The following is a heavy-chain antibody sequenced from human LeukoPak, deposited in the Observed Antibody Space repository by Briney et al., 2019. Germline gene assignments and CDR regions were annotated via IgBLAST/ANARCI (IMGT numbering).Heavy chain of an antibody. CDR1: GGSISSGGYY. D-gene: IGHD3-10*01. CDR2: IYYSGST. CDR3: ARSEYGSVDY. Sequence: SETLSLTCTVSGGSISSGGYYWSWIRQHPGKGLEWIGYIYYSGSTYYNPSLKSRVTIPVDTSKNQFSLKLSSVTAADTAVYYCARSEYGSVDYWGQGTLVTVSS. V-gene: IGHV4-31*03. J-gene: IGHJ4*02.